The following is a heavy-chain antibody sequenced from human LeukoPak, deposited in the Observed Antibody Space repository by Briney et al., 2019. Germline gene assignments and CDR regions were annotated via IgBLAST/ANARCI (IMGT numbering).Heavy chain of an antibody. J-gene: IGHJ4*02. V-gene: IGHV4-39*01. CDR2: VHHSGST. D-gene: IGHD6-19*01. CDR1: GVSISSTCYF. Sequence: PSETLSLTCTVSGVSISSTCYFWGWLRQPPGKGLEWIGNVHHSGSTNYYPSLKSRVTISVDTSKNQISMVLRSVTAADTAVYYCANRGPGTGWSFDYWGQGTLITVSP. CDR3: ANRGPGTGWSFDY.